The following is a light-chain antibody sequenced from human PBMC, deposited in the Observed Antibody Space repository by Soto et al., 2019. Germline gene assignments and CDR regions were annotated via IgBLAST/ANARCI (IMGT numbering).Light chain of an antibody. CDR3: SSYAGSNIVV. CDR1: SSDVGGYNY. V-gene: IGLV2-8*01. J-gene: IGLJ2*01. CDR2: EVT. Sequence: QAVVIQPPSASGSPGQSVTISCTGTSSDVGGYNYVSWYQQHPGKAPKLMIYEVTKRPSGVPDRFSGSKSGNTASLTVSGLQAEDEADYYCSSYAGSNIVVFGGGTKLTVL.